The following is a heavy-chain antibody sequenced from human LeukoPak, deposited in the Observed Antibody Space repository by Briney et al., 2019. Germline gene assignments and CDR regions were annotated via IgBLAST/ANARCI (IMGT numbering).Heavy chain of an antibody. CDR2: ISDDGSDQ. Sequence: GGSLRLSCAASGFTFRNYAMTWVRQAPGKGLEWVSAISDDGSDQKNAVTVKGRFTISRDNSKNKLYLQMNSLRAEDTAIYFCAKDWSCASWGQGTLVTVSS. D-gene: IGHD3-16*01. CDR3: AKDWSCAS. J-gene: IGHJ4*02. CDR1: GFTFRNYA. V-gene: IGHV3-23*01.